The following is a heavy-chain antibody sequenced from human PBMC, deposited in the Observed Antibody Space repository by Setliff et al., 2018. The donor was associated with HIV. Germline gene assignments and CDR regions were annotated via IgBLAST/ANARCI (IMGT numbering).Heavy chain of an antibody. CDR1: GGSFSSYA. V-gene: IGHV1-69*06. CDR3: ARDIVVVPAAAVRNYYYYMDV. D-gene: IGHD2-2*01. J-gene: IGHJ6*03. CDR2: IIPIFGTA. Sequence: SVKVSCKASGGSFSSYAISWVRQAPGQGLEWMGRIIPIFGTANYAQKFQGRVTITADTSTGTAYMELSSLRSEDTAVYYCARDIVVVPAAAVRNYYYYMDVWGKGTTVTVSS.